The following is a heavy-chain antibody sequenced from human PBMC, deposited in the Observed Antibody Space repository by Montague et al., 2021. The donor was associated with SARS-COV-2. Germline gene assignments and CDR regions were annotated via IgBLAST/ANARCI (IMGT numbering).Heavy chain of an antibody. D-gene: IGHD3-10*01. J-gene: IGHJ6*03. CDR3: ARLRDGVVPSPILGVGPYYSYYYMDX. CDR1: GTSFSGYY. Sequence: SETLSLTCAVHGTSFSGYYWNWIRQPPGKGLEWIGEINHGGSTKYSPSLKSRLTISADTSKNQFSLKLTSVAAADTAVYYCARLRDGVVPSPILGVGPYYSYYYMDXWGRGTTVTASS. V-gene: IGHV4-34*01. CDR2: INHGGST.